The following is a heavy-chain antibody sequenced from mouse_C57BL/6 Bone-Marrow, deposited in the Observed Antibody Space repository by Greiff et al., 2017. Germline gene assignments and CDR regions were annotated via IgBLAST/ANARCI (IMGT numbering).Heavy chain of an antibody. D-gene: IGHD1-1*01. V-gene: IGHV1-62-2*01. CDR3: ARHEEYYYGSRRYFDV. J-gene: IGHJ1*03. CDR1: GYTFTEYT. Sequence: LVESGAELVKPGASVKLSCKASGYTFTEYTIHWVKQRSGQGLEWIGWFYPGSGSIKYNEKFKDKATLTADKSSSTVYMELSRLTSEDSAVYFCARHEEYYYGSRRYFDVWGTGTTVTVSS. CDR2: FYPGSGSI.